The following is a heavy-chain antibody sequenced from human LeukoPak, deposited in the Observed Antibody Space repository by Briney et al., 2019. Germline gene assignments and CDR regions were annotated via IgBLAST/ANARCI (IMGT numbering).Heavy chain of an antibody. CDR1: GYSISSGYY. V-gene: IGHV4-38-2*02. CDR3: ARDPYSSSWSAFDY. D-gene: IGHD6-13*01. J-gene: IGHJ4*02. CDR2: INHSGST. Sequence: SETLSLTCAVSGYSISSGYYWGWIRQPPGKGLEWIGEINHSGSTNYNPSLKSRVTISVDTSRNQFSLKLSSVTAADTAVYYCARDPYSSSWSAFDYWGQGTLVTVSS.